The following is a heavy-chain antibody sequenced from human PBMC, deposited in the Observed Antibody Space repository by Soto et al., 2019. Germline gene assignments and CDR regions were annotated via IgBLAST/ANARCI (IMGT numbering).Heavy chain of an antibody. CDR2: IYYSGST. CDR3: ARDKAARPYYYYYYGMDV. D-gene: IGHD6-6*01. J-gene: IGHJ6*02. CDR1: GGSISSYY. Sequence: PSETLSITCTVSGGSISSYYWSWIRQPPGKGLEWIGYIYYSGSTNYNPSLKSRVTISVDTSKNQFSLKLSSVTAADTAVYYCARDKAARPYYYYYYGMDVWGQGTTVTVSS. V-gene: IGHV4-59*01.